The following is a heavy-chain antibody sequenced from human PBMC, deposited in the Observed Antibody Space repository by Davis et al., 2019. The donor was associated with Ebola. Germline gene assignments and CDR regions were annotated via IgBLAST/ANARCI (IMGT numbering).Heavy chain of an antibody. V-gene: IGHV3-74*01. J-gene: IGHJ6*02. Sequence: HTGGSLRLSCAASGFTFSSNWMHWVRQAPGKGLVWVSRIDSDGSSTYYADSVKGRFTISRDNAKNSLYLQMNSLRAEDTALYYCAKDISIAVAAGRGYGMDVWGQGTTVTVSS. D-gene: IGHD6-19*01. CDR1: GFTFSSNW. CDR3: AKDISIAVAAGRGYGMDV. CDR2: IDSDGSST.